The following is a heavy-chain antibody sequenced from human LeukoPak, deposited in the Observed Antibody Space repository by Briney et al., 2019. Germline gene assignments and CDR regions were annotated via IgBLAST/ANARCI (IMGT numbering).Heavy chain of an antibody. CDR2: INSDGSST. D-gene: IGHD4-11*01. CDR3: ARTTLINWFDP. J-gene: IGHJ5*02. V-gene: IGHV3-74*01. Sequence: PGGSLRLSCAASGFTFSSYWMHWVRQAPGKGLVWVSRINSDGSSTSYADSVKGRFTISSDNAKNTLYLQMNSLRAEDTAVFYCARTTLINWFDPWGQGTLVTVSS. CDR1: GFTFSSYW.